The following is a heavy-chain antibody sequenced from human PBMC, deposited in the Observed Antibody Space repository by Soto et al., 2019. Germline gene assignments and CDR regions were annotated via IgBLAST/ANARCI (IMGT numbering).Heavy chain of an antibody. CDR3: ARVEYYDYVWGSYRTRFYYYYGMDV. CDR2: IKQDGSEK. V-gene: IGHV3-7*01. Sequence: GGSLRLSCAASGFTFSSYWMSWVRQAPGKGLEWVANIKQDGSEKYYVDSVKGRFTISRDNAKNSLYLQMNSLRAEDTAVYYCARVEYYDYVWGSYRTRFYYYYGMDVWGQGTTVTVSS. J-gene: IGHJ6*02. D-gene: IGHD3-16*02. CDR1: GFTFSSYW.